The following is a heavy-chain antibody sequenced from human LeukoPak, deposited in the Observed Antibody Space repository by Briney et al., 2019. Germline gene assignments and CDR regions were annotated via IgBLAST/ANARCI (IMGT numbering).Heavy chain of an antibody. J-gene: IGHJ3*02. CDR3: ARESGDAFDI. Sequence: PGGSLRLSCAASGFTFSSYSMNWVRQAPGKGLEWVSSIGSSSSYIYYADSVKGRFTISRDNAKNSLYLQMNSLRAEDTAMYYCARESGDAFDIWGQGTMVTVSS. D-gene: IGHD1-26*01. V-gene: IGHV3-21*01. CDR1: GFTFSSYS. CDR2: IGSSSSYI.